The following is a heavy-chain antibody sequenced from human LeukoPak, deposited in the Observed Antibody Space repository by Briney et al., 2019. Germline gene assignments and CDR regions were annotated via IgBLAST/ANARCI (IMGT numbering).Heavy chain of an antibody. CDR1: GFTFSSYS. CDR2: ISSSSSTI. V-gene: IGHV3-48*04. J-gene: IGHJ4*02. D-gene: IGHD3-10*01. Sequence: GGSLRLSCAASGFTFSSYSMNWVRQAPGKGLEWVSYISSSSSTIYYADSVKGRFTISRDNAKNSLYLQMNSLRAEDTAVYYCAREFYYGSGSQPPFDYWGQGTLVTVSS. CDR3: AREFYYGSGSQPPFDY.